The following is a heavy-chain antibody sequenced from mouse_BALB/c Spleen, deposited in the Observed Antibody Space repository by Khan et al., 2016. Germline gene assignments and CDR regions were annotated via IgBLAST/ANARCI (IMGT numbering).Heavy chain of an antibody. CDR1: GFTFSSYA. J-gene: IGHJ4*01. CDR2: ISSGGSST. D-gene: IGHD3-3*01. CDR3: ARGGDAMDY. V-gene: IGHV5-9-4*01. Sequence: EVQLLETGGGLVKPGGSLKLSCAASGFTFSSYAMSWVRQSPEKRLEWVAYISSGGSSTYYPDTVTGRFTISRDNAKTPLYLGMSSLRSEDTARDYCARGGDAMDYWGQGTSVTVSS.